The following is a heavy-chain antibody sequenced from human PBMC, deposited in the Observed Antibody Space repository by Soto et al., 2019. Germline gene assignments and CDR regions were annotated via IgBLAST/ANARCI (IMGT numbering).Heavy chain of an antibody. CDR1: GGSISSYY. CDR2: IYTSGST. CDR3: ARDLYYYDSSGYYGEHYFDY. J-gene: IGHJ4*02. D-gene: IGHD3-22*01. V-gene: IGHV4-4*07. Sequence: PSETLSLTCTVSGGSISSYYWSWIRQPAGKGLEWIGRIYTSGSTNYNPSLKSRVTMSVDTSKNQFSLKLSSVTAADTAVYYCARDLYYYDSSGYYGEHYFDYWGQGTLVTVS.